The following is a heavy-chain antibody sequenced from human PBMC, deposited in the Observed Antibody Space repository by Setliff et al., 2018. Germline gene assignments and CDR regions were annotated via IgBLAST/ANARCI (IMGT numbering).Heavy chain of an antibody. CDR3: ARVPLPLDIVVVVAATPLEYYYYMDV. Sequence: ASVKVSCKASGYTFTNYGISWVRQAPEQGLEWMGWISAYNGNTNYAQKLQGRVTMTTDTSTSTAYMELRSLRSDDTAVYYCARVPLPLDIVVVVAATPLEYYYYMDVWGKGTTVTVSS. J-gene: IGHJ6*03. D-gene: IGHD2-15*01. CDR2: ISAYNGNT. CDR1: GYTFTNYG. V-gene: IGHV1-18*01.